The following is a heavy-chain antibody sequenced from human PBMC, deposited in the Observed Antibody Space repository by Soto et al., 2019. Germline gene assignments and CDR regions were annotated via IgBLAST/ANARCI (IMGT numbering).Heavy chain of an antibody. J-gene: IGHJ4*02. Sequence: ASVKVSCKASGYTFTGYYMHWVRQAPGQGREWIGWINPNSGGTNYAQKFQGRVTMTRDTSISTAYMELSRLRSDDTAVYYCAREGRSSSSRFQVCYWGQGXLLTVYS. CDR1: GYTFTGYY. V-gene: IGHV1-2*02. CDR3: AREGRSSSSRFQVCY. D-gene: IGHD6-6*01. CDR2: INPNSGGT.